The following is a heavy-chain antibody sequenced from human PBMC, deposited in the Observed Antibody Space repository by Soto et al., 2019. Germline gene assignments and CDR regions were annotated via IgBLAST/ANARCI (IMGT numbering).Heavy chain of an antibody. J-gene: IGHJ5*02. Sequence: SETLSLTCTVSGVSFSRDYWSWIRQPPGRGLEWIGHINYSGSTNYNPSLKSRVTISIDTSKNQLSLKLSSVTAADTAVYYCARLYYDSSGYYVFDPWGQGTLVTVSS. CDR1: GVSFSRDY. CDR2: INYSGST. CDR3: ARLYYDSSGYYVFDP. V-gene: IGHV4-59*01. D-gene: IGHD3-22*01.